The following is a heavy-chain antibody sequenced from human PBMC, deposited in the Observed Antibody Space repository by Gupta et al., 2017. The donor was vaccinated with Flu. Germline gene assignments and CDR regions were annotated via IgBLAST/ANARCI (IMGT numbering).Heavy chain of an antibody. CDR2: IYYSGST. J-gene: IGHJ4*02. V-gene: IGHV4-59*01. Sequence: QVQLQESGPGLVKPSETLSLTCTVSGGSISSYYWSWIRQPPGKGLEWIGYIYYSGSTNDNPALKSRVTIAVDTAKDQVSMKLRSVKAADTAVYYGASCSSGWYLDDGGQGTMVTVYS. D-gene: IGHD6-19*01. CDR3: ASCSSGWYLDD. CDR1: GGSISSYY.